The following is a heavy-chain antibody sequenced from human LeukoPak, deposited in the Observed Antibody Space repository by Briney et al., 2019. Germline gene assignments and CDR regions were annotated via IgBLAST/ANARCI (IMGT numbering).Heavy chain of an antibody. Sequence: PGGSPRLSCAASGFTFSSYAMSWVRQAPGKRLEWVSAISGSGGSTYYADSVKGRFTISRDNSKNTLYLQMNSLRAEDTAVYYCARSSVEMATMDSAEYFQHWGQGTLVTVSS. J-gene: IGHJ1*01. V-gene: IGHV3-23*01. CDR3: ARSSVEMATMDSAEYFQH. CDR2: ISGSGGST. D-gene: IGHD5-24*01. CDR1: GFTFSSYA.